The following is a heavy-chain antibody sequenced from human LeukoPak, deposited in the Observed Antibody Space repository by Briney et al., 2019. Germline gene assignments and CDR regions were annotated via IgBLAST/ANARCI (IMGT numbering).Heavy chain of an antibody. D-gene: IGHD6-13*01. J-gene: IGHJ4*02. V-gene: IGHV4-34*01. CDR2: INHSGST. CDR1: GGSFSGYY. CDR3: ARRGTGSSWYY. Sequence: SETLSLTCAVYGGSFSGYYWSWIRQPPGKGLEWIGEINHSGSTNYNPSLKSRVTISVDTSKNQFSLKLSSVTAADTAVYYCARRGTGSSWYYWGQGTLVTVSP.